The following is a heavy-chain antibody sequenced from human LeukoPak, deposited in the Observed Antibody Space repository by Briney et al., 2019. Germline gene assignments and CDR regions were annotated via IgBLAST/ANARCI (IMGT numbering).Heavy chain of an antibody. J-gene: IGHJ6*03. Sequence: PSETLSLTCAVYGGSFNGYYWSWIRQPPGKGLEWIGEINHSGSTNYDPSLKSRVTISVDKSKNQFSLKLSSVTAADTAVYYCARGIALDYYYYMDVWGKGTTVTVSS. D-gene: IGHD2/OR15-2a*01. CDR2: INHSGST. V-gene: IGHV4-34*01. CDR3: ARGIALDYYYYMDV. CDR1: GGSFNGYY.